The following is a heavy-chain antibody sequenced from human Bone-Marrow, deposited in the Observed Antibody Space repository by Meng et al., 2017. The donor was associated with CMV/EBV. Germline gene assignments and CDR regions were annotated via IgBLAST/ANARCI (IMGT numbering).Heavy chain of an antibody. CDR3: ARLSWYSSSSRAFNI. Sequence: GESLKISCKGSGYTFTNYWIGWVRQMPGKGLEWVGIINPDDPDTRYSPSFQGQVTISADKSISTAYLQWSSLKASDTAMYYCARLSWYSSSSRAFNIWGQGTMVTVSS. CDR2: INPDDPDT. CDR1: GYTFTNYW. J-gene: IGHJ3*02. V-gene: IGHV5-51*01. D-gene: IGHD6-6*01.